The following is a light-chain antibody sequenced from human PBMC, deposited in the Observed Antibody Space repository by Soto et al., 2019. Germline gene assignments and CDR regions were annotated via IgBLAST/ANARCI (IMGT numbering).Light chain of an antibody. V-gene: IGKV3-20*01. CDR2: SAS. Sequence: PGERATLSCRAGRTVDGNYLAWYHQKPGQAPRLLIHSASTRAPGIPDRFSASGAGTDFTLTISRLEPEDFAVYYCQQYGYSPTFGGGTKVDIK. J-gene: IGKJ4*01. CDR1: RTVDGNY. CDR3: QQYGYSPT.